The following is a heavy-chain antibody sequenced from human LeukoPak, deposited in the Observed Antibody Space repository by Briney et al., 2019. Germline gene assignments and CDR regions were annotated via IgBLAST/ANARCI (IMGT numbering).Heavy chain of an antibody. V-gene: IGHV3-21*04. CDR2: ISDSGNYV. Sequence: GGSLRLSCAASGFTFSRYSMNWVRQAPGKGLEWVACISDSGNYVYYAESVKGRFTISRDNSKNTLYLQMNSLRAEDTAVYYCAKVTMIVAFDAFDIWGQGTMVTVSS. CDR1: GFTFSRYS. J-gene: IGHJ3*02. D-gene: IGHD3-22*01. CDR3: AKVTMIVAFDAFDI.